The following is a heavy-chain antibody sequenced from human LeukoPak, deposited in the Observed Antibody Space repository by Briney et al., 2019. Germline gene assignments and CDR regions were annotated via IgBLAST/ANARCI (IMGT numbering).Heavy chain of an antibody. CDR2: IFYSGNT. CDR1: GGSISSSSYY. Sequence: SETLSLTCTVSGGSISSSSYYWGWIRQPPGKGLEWIGSIFYSGNTFYNPSLKSRVTISVDTSKNQFSLKLSSVTAADTAIYYCATVALTGWTFDPWGQGTLVTVSS. D-gene: IGHD7-27*01. CDR3: ATVALTGWTFDP. V-gene: IGHV4-39*01. J-gene: IGHJ5*02.